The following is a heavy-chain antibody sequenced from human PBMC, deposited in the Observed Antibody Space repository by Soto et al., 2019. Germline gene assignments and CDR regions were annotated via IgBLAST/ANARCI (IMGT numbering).Heavy chain of an antibody. Sequence: VGSLRLSCVASGFSFSTSIMSWVRQAPGKGLEWVSVISASGDATYYAASVRGRFTLSRDNSKNTLYLQMNSLTVADTAVYYCAKKVTIYAVDPADYWGQGTQVTVSS. CDR2: ISASGDAT. D-gene: IGHD3-3*01. CDR1: GFSFSTSI. V-gene: IGHV3-23*01. CDR3: AKKVTIYAVDPADY. J-gene: IGHJ4*02.